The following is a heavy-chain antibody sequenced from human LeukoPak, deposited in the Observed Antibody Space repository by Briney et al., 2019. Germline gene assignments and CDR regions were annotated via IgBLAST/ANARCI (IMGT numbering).Heavy chain of an antibody. CDR3: ARARLTLALEVIIKADY. D-gene: IGHD3-10*01. CDR2: IKQDGSEK. J-gene: IGHJ4*02. V-gene: IGHV3-7*03. Sequence: TGGSLRLSCAASGFSFSTYWMSWVRQAPGKGLQWVANIKQDGSEKNYVDSVKGRFTISRDNAKNSLYVQMNSLRAEDTAVYYCARARLTLALEVIIKADYWGQGILVTVSS. CDR1: GFSFSTYW.